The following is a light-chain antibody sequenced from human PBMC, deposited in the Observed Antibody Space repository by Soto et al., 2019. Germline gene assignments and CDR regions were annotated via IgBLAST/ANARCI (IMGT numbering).Light chain of an antibody. CDR2: WAS. CDR3: QQYYSTPSGT. J-gene: IGKJ2*02. Sequence: DIVMTQSPDSLAVSLGERATINCKSSQSALYSSNHTNYLAWYQQKPGQPPKLLIYWASTRESGVPDRFSGSGSGTDFTLTISSLQAEDVAVYYCQQYYSTPSGTFGQGTKLEIK. CDR1: QSALYSSNHTNY. V-gene: IGKV4-1*01.